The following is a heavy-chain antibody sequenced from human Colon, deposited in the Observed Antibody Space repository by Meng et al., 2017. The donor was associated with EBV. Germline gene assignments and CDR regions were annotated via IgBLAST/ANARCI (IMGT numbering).Heavy chain of an antibody. CDR1: GGSMSSGDYF. J-gene: IGHJ5*02. CDR2: IYYSGNT. D-gene: IGHD1-14*01. V-gene: IGHV4-30-4*01. CDR3: ARAEYYNWFDP. Sequence: QVQVQESGPGLVKPSQTLSLTCTVSGGSMSSGDYFWNWIRQPPGRGLEWIGYIYYSGNTYYNPSLKSRVTISIDTSKNQFSLKLSSVTAADTAVYYCARAEYYNWFDPWGPGTMVTVSS.